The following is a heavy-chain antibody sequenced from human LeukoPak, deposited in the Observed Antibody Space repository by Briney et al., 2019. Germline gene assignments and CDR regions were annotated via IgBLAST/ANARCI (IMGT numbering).Heavy chain of an antibody. J-gene: IGHJ5*02. D-gene: IGHD5-24*01. V-gene: IGHV3-23*01. CDR3: AKGGLRDGYSYAS. Sequence: QSSGTLSLTCAVSADSISSSKWWSWVRQAPGKGLEWVSSISGSGRSTYYAESVKGRFTISRDNSKNTLSLQMNSLRAADTAVYYCAKGGLRDGYSYASWGQGTLITVSS. CDR2: ISGSGRST. CDR1: ADSISSSK.